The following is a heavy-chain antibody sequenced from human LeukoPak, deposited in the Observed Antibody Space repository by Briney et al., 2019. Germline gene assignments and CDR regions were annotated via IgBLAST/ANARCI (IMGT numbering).Heavy chain of an antibody. D-gene: IGHD4/OR15-4a*01. J-gene: IGHJ5*02. CDR2: ITRSGDNT. V-gene: IGHV3-23*01. CDR1: GFTFSSYA. Sequence: GASLRLSCAASGFTFSSYAMCWVRQAPGKGLQWVSSITRSGDNTYYADSVKGRFTISRDNTKNTLHLQVNSLRAEDTAVYYCVSGSSANYDTWGQGTLVTVSS. CDR3: VSGSSANYDT.